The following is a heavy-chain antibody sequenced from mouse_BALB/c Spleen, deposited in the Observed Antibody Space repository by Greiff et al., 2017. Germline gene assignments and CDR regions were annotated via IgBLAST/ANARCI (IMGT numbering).Heavy chain of an antibody. D-gene: IGHD2-10*01. CDR3: ASSYYGNSYYFDY. CDR1: GFTFSSYT. J-gene: IGHJ2*01. CDR2: ISSGGSYT. Sequence: EVKLMESGGGLVKPGGSLKLSCAASGFTFSSYTMSWVRQTPEKRLEWVATISSGGSYTYYPDTVKGRFTISRDNAKNTLYLQMSSLKSEDTALYYCASSYYGNSYYFDYWGQGTTLTVSS. V-gene: IGHV5-6-4*01.